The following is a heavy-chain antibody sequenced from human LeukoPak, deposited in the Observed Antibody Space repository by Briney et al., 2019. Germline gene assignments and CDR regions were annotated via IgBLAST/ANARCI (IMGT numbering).Heavy chain of an antibody. V-gene: IGHV4-34*01. J-gene: IGHJ4*02. D-gene: IGHD4-17*01. CDR1: GGSFSGYY. CDR3: ARGPDYGDYFDY. CDR2: IYYSGST. Sequence: PSETLSLTCAVYGGSFSGYYWTWIRQPPGKGLEWIGSIYYSGSTYYNPSLKSRVTISVDTSKNQFSLKLSSVTAADTAVYYCARGPDYGDYFDYWGQGTLVTVSS.